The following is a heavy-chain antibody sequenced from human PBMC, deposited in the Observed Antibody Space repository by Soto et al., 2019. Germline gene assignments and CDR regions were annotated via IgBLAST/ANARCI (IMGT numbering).Heavy chain of an antibody. CDR3: ARGPSGYIQDY. CDR2: IKSDGSYT. J-gene: IGHJ4*02. CDR1: GFTFSTYW. D-gene: IGHD5-12*01. V-gene: IGHV3-74*01. Sequence: PGGSLRLSCAASGFTFSTYWMHWVRQAPGKGPVWVSRIKSDGSYTNYAESVKGRFTISRDNAKNTLYLQMDSLSVEDTAVYHCARGPSGYIQDYWGQGT.